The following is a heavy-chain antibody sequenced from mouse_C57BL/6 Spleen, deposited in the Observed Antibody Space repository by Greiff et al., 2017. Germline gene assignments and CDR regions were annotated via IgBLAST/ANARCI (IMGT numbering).Heavy chain of an antibody. V-gene: IGHV5-9-1*02. CDR1: GFTFSSYA. Sequence: EVNVVESGEGLVKPGGSLKLSCAASGFTFSSYAMSWVRQTPEKRLEWVAYISSGGDYIYYADTVKGRFTISRDNARNTLYLQMSSLKSEDTAMYYCTREEPWFAYWGQGTLVTVSA. J-gene: IGHJ3*01. CDR2: ISSGGDYI. CDR3: TREEPWFAY.